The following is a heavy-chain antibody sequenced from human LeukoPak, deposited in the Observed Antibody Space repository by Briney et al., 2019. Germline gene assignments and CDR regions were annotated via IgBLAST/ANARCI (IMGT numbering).Heavy chain of an antibody. CDR3: AGGPYDTSSPFFDY. CDR2: IDTDGSST. J-gene: IGHJ4*02. Sequence: GGSLRLSCAASGFTFSSYWMHWVRQAPGKGLVWVSRIDTDGSSTVYADSVKGRFTISRDNAKNTLYLQMNSLRAEDTAVYYCAGGPYDTSSPFFDYWGQGTLVTVSS. V-gene: IGHV3-74*01. D-gene: IGHD3-9*01. CDR1: GFTFSSYW.